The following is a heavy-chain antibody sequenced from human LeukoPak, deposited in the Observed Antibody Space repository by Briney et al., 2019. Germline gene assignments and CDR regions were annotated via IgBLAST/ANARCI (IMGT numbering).Heavy chain of an antibody. J-gene: IGHJ4*02. CDR1: GFTFSSYE. D-gene: IGHD5-12*01. CDR2: ISSSGSTI. CDR3: ARDVGGYGTKGSYFDY. V-gene: IGHV3-48*03. Sequence: TGGSLRLSCAASGFTFSSYEMNWVRQAPGKGLEWVSYISSSGSTIYYADSVKGRFTISRDNAKNSLYLQMNSLRDEDTAVYYCARDVGGYGTKGSYFDYWGQGTLVTVSS.